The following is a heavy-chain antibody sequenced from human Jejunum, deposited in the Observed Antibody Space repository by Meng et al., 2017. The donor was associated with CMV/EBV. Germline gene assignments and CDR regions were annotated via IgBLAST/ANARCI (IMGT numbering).Heavy chain of an antibody. CDR2: IRGSGSVSRN. CDR1: RRKE. J-gene: IGHJ4*02. Sequence: RRKEMRWERQDEGKGTEWVKEIRGSGSVSRNDKEEKVKGRLTITRDDSKKTLYLQMNSLRVEDTAIYYCAKREESTVFGVALDYWGQGTLVTVSS. CDR3: AKREESTVFGVALDY. D-gene: IGHD3-3*01. V-gene: IGHV3-23*01.